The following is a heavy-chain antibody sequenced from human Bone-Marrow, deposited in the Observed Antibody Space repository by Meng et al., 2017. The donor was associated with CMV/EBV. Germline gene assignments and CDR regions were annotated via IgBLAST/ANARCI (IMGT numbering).Heavy chain of an antibody. D-gene: IGHD2-15*01. CDR1: GFTFRSYS. J-gene: IGHJ4*02. CDR2: ISSSSSTI. Sequence: GESLKISCAASGFTFRSYSMNWVRQAPGKGLEWVSYISSSSSTIYYADSVKGRFTISRDNAKNSLYLQMNSLRAEDTAVYYCARLGWSSFDYWGQGTLVTVSS. V-gene: IGHV3-48*04. CDR3: ARLGWSSFDY.